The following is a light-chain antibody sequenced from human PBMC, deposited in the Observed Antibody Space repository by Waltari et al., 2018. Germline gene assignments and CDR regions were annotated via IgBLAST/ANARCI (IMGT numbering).Light chain of an antibody. CDR1: SSDVGPYNF. CDR3: CSFAGSSTYVV. V-gene: IGLV2-11*01. CDR2: EVS. J-gene: IGLJ2*01. Sequence: QSALTQPRSVSGSPGQSVTISCTGTSSDVGPYNFVSWYQQHPGRAPKFMIYEVSKRPLGVPDRFSGSKSGNTASLTISGLQAEDEADYFCCSFAGSSTYVVFGGGTKVTVL.